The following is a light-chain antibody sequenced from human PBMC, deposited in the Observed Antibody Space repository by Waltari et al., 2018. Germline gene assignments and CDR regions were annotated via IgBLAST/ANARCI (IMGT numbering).Light chain of an antibody. CDR3: SSYRSGSSWV. CDR1: SSDVGGSMY. CDR2: DVI. V-gene: IGLV2-14*01. J-gene: IGLJ3*02. Sequence: QSALTQPASVSGSPGQSVTIPCTGTSSDVGGSMYVSWYQQHPGKAPKFLIHDVIKRPSGVSNRFSGSKSGNTASLTISGLQAEDEADYYCSSYRSGSSWVFGGGTKLTVL.